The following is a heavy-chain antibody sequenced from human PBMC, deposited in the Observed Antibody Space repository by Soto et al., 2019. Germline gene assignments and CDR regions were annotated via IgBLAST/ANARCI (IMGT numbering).Heavy chain of an antibody. CDR3: AREKWGSGSRWLDP. CDR2: INVGNGNT. J-gene: IGHJ5*02. V-gene: IGHV1-3*01. D-gene: IGHD6-19*01. CDR1: GYTYISYS. Sequence: GASVKVSCKASGYTYISYSMHWERQAPGQRLEWMGWINVGNGNTKYSQNFQGRVTINQDTSASTAYMELSSLTSEDTAVYYCAREKWGSGSRWLDPWGQGTLVTVSS.